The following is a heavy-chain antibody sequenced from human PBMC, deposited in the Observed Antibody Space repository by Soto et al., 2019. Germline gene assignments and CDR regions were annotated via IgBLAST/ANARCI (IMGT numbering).Heavy chain of an antibody. CDR1: GFTVSSYA. CDR3: AKDIIGGLWFRELIPPSCAFDI. D-gene: IGHD3-10*01. CDR2: ISGSGGST. J-gene: IGHJ3*02. Sequence: DVQLLGSGGGLVQPGGSLRLSCAASGFTVSSYAMSWVRQAPGKGLEWGSAISGSGGSTYYADSVKGRFTISRDKSKNKMARQMNSLRAEDTAVYYCAKDIIGGLWFRELIPPSCAFDIGAEGPMVT. V-gene: IGHV3-23*01.